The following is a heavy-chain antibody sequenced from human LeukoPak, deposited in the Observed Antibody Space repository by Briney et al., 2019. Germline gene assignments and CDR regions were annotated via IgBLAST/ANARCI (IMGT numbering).Heavy chain of an antibody. CDR2: IKQDGSEK. D-gene: IGHD5-24*01. V-gene: IGHV3-7*03. Sequence: TGGSLGLSCVASGFTFSSYSMNWARQAPGKGLEWVANIKQDGSEKYYVDSVKGRFTISRDNAKNSLYLQMNSLRAEDTAVYYCARMREMATIIYFDYWGQGTLVTVSS. CDR3: ARMREMATIIYFDY. J-gene: IGHJ4*02. CDR1: GFTFSSYS.